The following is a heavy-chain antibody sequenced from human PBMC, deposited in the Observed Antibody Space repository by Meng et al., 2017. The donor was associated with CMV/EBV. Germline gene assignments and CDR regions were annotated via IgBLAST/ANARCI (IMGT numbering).Heavy chain of an antibody. V-gene: IGHV3-74*01. CDR1: GFTFSSYW. D-gene: IGHD6-6*01. CDR2: INSDGSST. CDR3: ARDSSSSYYYYGMDV. Sequence: GESLKISCAASGFTFSSYWMHWVRQAPGKGLVWVSRINSDGSSTSYADSVKGRFTISRDNAKNTLYLQMNSLRAEDTAVYYCARDSSSSYYYYGMDVWGQGTTVTVSS. J-gene: IGHJ6*02.